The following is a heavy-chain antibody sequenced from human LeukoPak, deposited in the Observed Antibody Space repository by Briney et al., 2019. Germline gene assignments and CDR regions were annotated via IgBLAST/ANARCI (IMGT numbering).Heavy chain of an antibody. CDR2: ISSNGGST. J-gene: IGHJ4*02. CDR3: ARGPGSWYSY. V-gene: IGHV3-64*01. Sequence: GGSLRLSCAASGFTFSSYAMHWVRQAPGKGLEYVSAISSNGGSTYYANSVKGRFTISRDNSKNTLYLQMNSLRAEDTAVYYCARGPGSWYSYWGQGTLVTVSS. D-gene: IGHD6-13*01. CDR1: GFTFSSYA.